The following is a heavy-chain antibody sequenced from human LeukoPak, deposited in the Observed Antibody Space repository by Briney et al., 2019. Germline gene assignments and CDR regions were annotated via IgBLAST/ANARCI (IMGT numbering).Heavy chain of an antibody. Sequence: SETLSLTCTVSGGSISSYYWSWIRQPPGKGLEWIGYIYYSGSTSYNPSLKSRVTISVDTSKNQFSLKLSSVTAADTAVYYCARGVDSGSYYNYYYYYMDVWGKGTTVTVSS. J-gene: IGHJ6*03. CDR1: GGSISSYY. CDR3: ARGVDSGSYYNYYYYYMDV. CDR2: IYYSGST. V-gene: IGHV4-59*01. D-gene: IGHD1-26*01.